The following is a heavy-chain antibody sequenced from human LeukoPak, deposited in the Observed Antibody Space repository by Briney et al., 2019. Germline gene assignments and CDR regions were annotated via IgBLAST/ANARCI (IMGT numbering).Heavy chain of an antibody. J-gene: IGHJ4*02. V-gene: IGHV4-30-2*01. CDR2: IYHSGST. CDR1: GGSISSGGYP. Sequence: PSETLSLTCAVSGGSISSGGYPWSWIRQPPGKGLEWIGYIYHSGSTYYNPSLKSRVTISVDRSKNQFSLKLSSVTAADTAVYYCARGTTGFDYWGQGTLVTVSS. D-gene: IGHD1-1*01. CDR3: ARGTTGFDY.